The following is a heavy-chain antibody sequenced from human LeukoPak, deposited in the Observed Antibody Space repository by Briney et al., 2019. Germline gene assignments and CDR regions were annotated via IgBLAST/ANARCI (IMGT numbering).Heavy chain of an antibody. J-gene: IGHJ5*02. CDR2: INHSGST. CDR3: ARGPYSSSLYHHVGNWFDP. V-gene: IGHV4-34*01. CDR1: GGSFSGYY. Sequence: PSETLSLTCAVYGGSFSGYYWSWIRQPPGKGLEWIGEINHSGSTNYNPSLKSRVTISVDTSKNQFSLKLSSVTAADTAVYYCARGPYSSSLYHHVGNWFDPWGQGTLVTVSS. D-gene: IGHD6-13*01.